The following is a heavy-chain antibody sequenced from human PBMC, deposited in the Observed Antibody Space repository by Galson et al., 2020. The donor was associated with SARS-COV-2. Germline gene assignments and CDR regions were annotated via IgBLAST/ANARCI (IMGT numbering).Heavy chain of an antibody. D-gene: IGHD3-22*01. Sequence: SETLSLTCTVSGGSISSYYWSWIRQPPGKGLEWIGYIYYSGSTNYNPSLKSRVTISVDTSKNQFSLKLSSVTAADTAVYYCASHYDSSGYYEGAFDIWGQGTMVTVSS. J-gene: IGHJ3*02. V-gene: IGHV4-59*01. CDR3: ASHYDSSGYYEGAFDI. CDR1: GGSISSYY. CDR2: IYYSGST.